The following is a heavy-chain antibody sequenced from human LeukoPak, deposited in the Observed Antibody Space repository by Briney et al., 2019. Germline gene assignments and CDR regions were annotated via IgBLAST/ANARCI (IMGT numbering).Heavy chain of an antibody. D-gene: IGHD4-17*01. Sequence: PGGSLRLSCAASGFSSRDFAMTWVRQAPGKGLEWVSTVSGTGDDTYYSDTVKGRFTMSRDNPENTLDLQMNSLRVEDTAVYYCAKILRPVTSFPQFYFFGMDVWGKGATVTVSS. V-gene: IGHV3-23*01. J-gene: IGHJ6*04. CDR2: VSGTGDDT. CDR1: GFSSRDFA. CDR3: AKILRPVTSFPQFYFFGMDV.